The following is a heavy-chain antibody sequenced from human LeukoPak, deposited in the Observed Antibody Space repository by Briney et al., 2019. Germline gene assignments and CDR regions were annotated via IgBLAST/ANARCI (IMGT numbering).Heavy chain of an antibody. J-gene: IGHJ4*02. CDR1: GFTFSS. CDR3: ARDGYCSSTSCSYDY. Sequence: GGSLRLSCAASGFTFSSMTWVRQAPGKGLEWVSSISSSSSYIYYTDSVKGRFTISRDKAKNSLYLQMNSLRAEYTAVYYCARDGYCSSTSCSYDYWGQGTLVTVSS. V-gene: IGHV3-21*01. CDR2: ISSSSSYI. D-gene: IGHD2-2*01.